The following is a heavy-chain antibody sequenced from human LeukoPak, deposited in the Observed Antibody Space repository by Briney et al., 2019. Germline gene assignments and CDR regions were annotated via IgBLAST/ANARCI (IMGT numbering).Heavy chain of an antibody. Sequence: PGRSLRLSCAASGFTFSSYSMNWVRQAPGKGLEWVSYISSSSSTIYYADSVKGRFTISRDNAKNSLYLQMNSLRAEDTAVYYCARDRIFGVVNLRRYGMDVWGQGTTVTVSS. V-gene: IGHV3-48*01. CDR2: ISSSSSTI. CDR1: GFTFSSYS. D-gene: IGHD3-3*01. J-gene: IGHJ6*02. CDR3: ARDRIFGVVNLRRYGMDV.